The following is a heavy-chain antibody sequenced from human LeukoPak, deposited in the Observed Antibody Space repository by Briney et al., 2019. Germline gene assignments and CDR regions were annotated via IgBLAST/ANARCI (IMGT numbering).Heavy chain of an antibody. CDR1: GFTFSTYG. D-gene: IGHD1-26*01. Sequence: GGTLRLSCVTSGFTFSTYGMSWVRQAPGKGLEWVSGVSVGRTTYYADSVKGRFTISRDNSKNTLFLHMNSLRAEDTAVYYCARQGSGSYPHWGQGTLVTVSS. J-gene: IGHJ4*02. V-gene: IGHV3-23*01. CDR3: ARQGSGSYPH. CDR2: VSVGRTT.